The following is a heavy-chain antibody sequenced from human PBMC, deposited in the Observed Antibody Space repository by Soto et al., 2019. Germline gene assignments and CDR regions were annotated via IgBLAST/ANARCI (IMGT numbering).Heavy chain of an antibody. CDR2: IYYSGST. CDR1: GGSISSYY. CDR3: AREAPVSYYYYYGMDV. V-gene: IGHV4-59*12. J-gene: IGHJ6*02. Sequence: PSETLSLTCTVSGGSISSYYWSWIRQPPGKGLEWIGYIYYSGSTNYNPSLKSRVTISVDTSKNQFSLKLSSVTAADTAVYYCAREAPVSYYYYYGMDVWGQGTTVTVSS.